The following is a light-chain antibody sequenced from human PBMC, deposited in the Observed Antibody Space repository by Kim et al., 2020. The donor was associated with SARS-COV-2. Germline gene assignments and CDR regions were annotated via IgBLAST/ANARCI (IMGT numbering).Light chain of an antibody. J-gene: IGLJ2*01. CDR1: SSSIGSNH. Sequence: GQKVTISCFGSSSSIGSNHVQWYQQLPGPAPTLHLYDNDVRTSGIPDRFSGSKSGTSVTLGITGLQTEDEADYYCAAWDSSLSGVVFGGGTKVTVL. CDR2: DND. CDR3: AAWDSSLSGVV. V-gene: IGLV1-51*01.